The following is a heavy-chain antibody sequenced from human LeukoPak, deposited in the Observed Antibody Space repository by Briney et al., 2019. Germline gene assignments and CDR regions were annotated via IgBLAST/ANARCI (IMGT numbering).Heavy chain of an antibody. CDR3: ARVVGYYYYMDV. J-gene: IGHJ6*03. D-gene: IGHD1-26*01. CDR2: IYYSGST. V-gene: IGHV4-59*01. CDR1: GGSITSYY. Sequence: SETLSLTCTVSGGSITSYYWSWIRQPPGKGLEWIGYIYYSGSTYYNPSLKSRVTISVDTSKNQFSLKLSSVTAADTAVYYCARVVGYYYYMDVWGKGTTVTISS.